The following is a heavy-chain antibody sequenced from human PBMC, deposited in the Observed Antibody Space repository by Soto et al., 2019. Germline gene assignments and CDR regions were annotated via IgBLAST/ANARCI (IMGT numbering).Heavy chain of an antibody. CDR3: ARDQGVVVTADNWFDP. Sequence: SETLSLTCTVSGGSITDHSWVWIRQPAGKGLEWIGRIFSSGSTNYNPSLKGRITMSLDTSNNQFSLKLNSATATDTAVYFCARDQGVVVTADNWFDPWGQGILVTVSS. D-gene: IGHD2-21*02. CDR2: IFSSGST. J-gene: IGHJ5*02. CDR1: GGSITDHS. V-gene: IGHV4-4*07.